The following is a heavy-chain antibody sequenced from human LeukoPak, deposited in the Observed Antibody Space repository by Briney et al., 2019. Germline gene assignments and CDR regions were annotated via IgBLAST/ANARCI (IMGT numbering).Heavy chain of an antibody. CDR1: GFTFDDYA. CDR2: ISWNSGSI. D-gene: IGHD5-12*01. V-gene: IGHV3-9*03. J-gene: IGHJ4*02. Sequence: GGSLRLSCAASGFTFDDYAMHWVRQAPGKGLEWVSGISWNSGSIGYADSVKGRFTISRDNAKNFLYLQMNSLRAEDMALYYCAKGSGYSIRKYFDYWGQGTLVTVSS. CDR3: AKGSGYSIRKYFDY.